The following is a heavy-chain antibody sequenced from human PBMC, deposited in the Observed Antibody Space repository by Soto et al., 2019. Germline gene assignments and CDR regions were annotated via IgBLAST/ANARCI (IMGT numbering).Heavy chain of an antibody. Sequence: ASVKVSCKASGYTFTSYDINWVRQATGQGLEWMGWMNPNSGNTGYAQKFQGRVTMTRNTSISTAYMEPSSLRSEDTAVYYCARGGGGELELRETYYYYGMDAWGQGTTVTVSS. V-gene: IGHV1-8*01. J-gene: IGHJ6*02. CDR3: ARGGGGELELRETYYYYGMDA. CDR2: MNPNSGNT. CDR1: GYTFTSYD. D-gene: IGHD1-7*01.